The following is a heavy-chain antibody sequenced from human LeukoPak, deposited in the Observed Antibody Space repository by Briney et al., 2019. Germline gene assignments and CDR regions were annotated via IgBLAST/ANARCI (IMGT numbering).Heavy chain of an antibody. CDR3: RRGTVTTAYFDY. Sequence: SETLSLTCTVSGVSLSTYYWTWIRQSPGKGLEWIGHIHYTGGTNYNPSLKSRVTMSVDTSKMQLSLKLSSVTAADAAIYYCRRGTVTTAYFDYWGQGTLVTVSS. J-gene: IGHJ4*02. CDR2: IHYTGGT. D-gene: IGHD4-17*01. V-gene: IGHV4-59*01. CDR1: GVSLSTYY.